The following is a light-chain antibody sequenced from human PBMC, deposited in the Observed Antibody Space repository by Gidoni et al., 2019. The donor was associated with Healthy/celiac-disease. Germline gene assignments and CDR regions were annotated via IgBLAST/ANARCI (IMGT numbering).Light chain of an antibody. V-gene: IGKV3-15*01. CDR3: QQYNNWPRT. CDR1: QSVSSN. J-gene: IGKJ1*01. Sequence: ELVMTQSPATLSVSPGERATLSCMASQSVSSNLAWYQQKPGQAPRLLIYGASTRATGIPARFSGSGSGTEVTLTISSLQSEDFAVYYCQQYNNWPRTFGQGTKVEIK. CDR2: GAS.